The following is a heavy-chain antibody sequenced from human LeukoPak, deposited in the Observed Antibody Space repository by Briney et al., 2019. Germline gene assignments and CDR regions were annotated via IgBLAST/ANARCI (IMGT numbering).Heavy chain of an antibody. CDR3: SRYDYVWGSYRFDY. Sequence: GGSLRLSCAASGFTFSDAWMSWVRQAPWKGLEWVGRIKSKTDGGTTDYAAPVKGRFTTSRDDSKNTLYLQMNSLKTEDTAVYYCSRYDYVWGSYRFDYWGQGTLVTVSS. CDR2: IKSKTDGGTT. V-gene: IGHV3-15*01. CDR1: GFTFSDAW. J-gene: IGHJ4*02. D-gene: IGHD3-16*02.